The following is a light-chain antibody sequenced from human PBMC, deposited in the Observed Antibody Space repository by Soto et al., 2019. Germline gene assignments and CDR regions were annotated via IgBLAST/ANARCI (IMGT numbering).Light chain of an antibody. Sequence: DIQMTQSPSSLSASVGDRFTIACRASQSIDRWLAWYQQKPGKAPKVLIWDATTLHRGVPSRFSGSGSGTEFTLTISSLQPDDFATYYCQQYNSQITFGQGTRLEI. J-gene: IGKJ5*01. CDR3: QQYNSQIT. V-gene: IGKV1-5*01. CDR2: DAT. CDR1: QSIDRW.